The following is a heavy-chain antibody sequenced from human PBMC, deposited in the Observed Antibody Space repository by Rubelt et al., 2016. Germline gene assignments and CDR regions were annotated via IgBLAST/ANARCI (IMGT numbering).Heavy chain of an antibody. Sequence: QVQLQQWGAGLLKPSETLSLSCAVYAGSFSGYYWSWIRQPPGKGLEWIGDIDESGRTSYNPSLKSRVTMSVHTSKNQFSLKLDAVSAADTAVYYWAREWSSMARGVPTALDRWGQGTLVTVSS. CDR3: AREWSSMARGVPTALDR. V-gene: IGHV4-34*01. J-gene: IGHJ5*02. CDR2: IDESGRT. CDR1: AGSFSGYY. D-gene: IGHD3-10*01.